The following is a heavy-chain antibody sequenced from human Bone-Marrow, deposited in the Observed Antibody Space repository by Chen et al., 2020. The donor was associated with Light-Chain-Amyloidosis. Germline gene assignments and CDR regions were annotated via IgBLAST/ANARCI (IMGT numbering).Heavy chain of an antibody. J-gene: IGHJ4*02. V-gene: IGHV3-23*01. D-gene: IGHD6-19*01. CDR3: AKDIRYSSGWYYFDY. CDR2: ISGSGGST. Sequence: EVQLLESGGGLVQPGGSLRLSCAASGLPFSSYAMSWVRQAPGKGLVWVSAISGSGGSTYYADSVKGRFTISRDNSKNTLYLQMNSLRAEDTAVYYCAKDIRYSSGWYYFDYWGQGTLVTVSS. CDR1: GLPFSSYA.